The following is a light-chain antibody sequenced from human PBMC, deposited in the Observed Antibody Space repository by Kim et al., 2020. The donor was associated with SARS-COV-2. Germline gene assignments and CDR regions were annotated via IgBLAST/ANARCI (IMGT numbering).Light chain of an antibody. J-gene: IGLJ2*01. CDR2: QHS. V-gene: IGLV3-1*01. CDR3: QAWDSSTVV. Sequence: VSPGQTASLTSSGEKVGDNYACWYQQKPRQSPVLVIYQHSKRPSGIPERFSGSNAGNTATLTISGTQAMDEADYYCQAWDSSTVVFGGGTQLTVL. CDR1: KVGDNY.